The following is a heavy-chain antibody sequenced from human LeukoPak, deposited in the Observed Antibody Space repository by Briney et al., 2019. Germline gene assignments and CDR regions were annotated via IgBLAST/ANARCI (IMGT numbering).Heavy chain of an antibody. CDR2: INPNSGGT. D-gene: IGHD3-10*01. Sequence: GASVKVSCKASGCTFTGYYMHWVRQAPGQGLEWMGWINPNSGGTNYAQKFQGRVTMTRDTSISTAYMELSRLRSDDTAVYYCARELGAYYYYGMDVWGQGTTVTVSS. CDR1: GCTFTGYY. V-gene: IGHV1-2*02. J-gene: IGHJ6*02. CDR3: ARELGAYYYYGMDV.